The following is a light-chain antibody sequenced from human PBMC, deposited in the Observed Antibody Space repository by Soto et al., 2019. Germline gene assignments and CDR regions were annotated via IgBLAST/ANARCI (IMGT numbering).Light chain of an antibody. CDR2: EVS. V-gene: IGLV2-11*01. Sequence: QSALTQPRSVSGSPGQSVTISCTGTSSDVGGYNFVSWYQQHPGKAPKLMIYEVSKRPSGVPDRFSGSKSGNTASLTISGLQAEDEDDYYCCSYAGSYTLVFGGGTKLTVL. CDR1: SSDVGGYNF. CDR3: CSYAGSYTLV. J-gene: IGLJ3*02.